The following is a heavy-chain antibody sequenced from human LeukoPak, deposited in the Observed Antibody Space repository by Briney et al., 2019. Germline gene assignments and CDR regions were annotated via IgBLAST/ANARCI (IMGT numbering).Heavy chain of an antibody. J-gene: IGHJ4*02. D-gene: IGHD3-10*01. V-gene: IGHV3-49*04. Sequence: GGSLRLSCTASGFTFGDYAMSWVRQAPGKGLEWVGFIRRKIYGGTTEYAASMKGRFTISRDDSKSIAYLQMNSLKTEDTAVYYCTRDSPLWFGELLPYFDYWGQGTLVTVSS. CDR1: GFTFGDYA. CDR3: TRDSPLWFGELLPYFDY. CDR2: IRRKIYGGTT.